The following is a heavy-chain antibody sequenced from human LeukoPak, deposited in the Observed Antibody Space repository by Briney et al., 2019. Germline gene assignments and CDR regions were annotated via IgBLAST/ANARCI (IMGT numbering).Heavy chain of an antibody. D-gene: IGHD3-22*01. Sequence: PSETLSLTCTVSGGPIYSYYWSWIRQTAGQGLEWIGRLYLGVSTNYNPSLKSRVTMSVDTSKNQFALKLSAVTAADTAVYYCARLKFYDSTGYSPGHYMDVWGKGTTVTVSS. V-gene: IGHV4-4*07. J-gene: IGHJ6*03. CDR2: LYLGVST. CDR3: ARLKFYDSTGYSPGHYMDV. CDR1: GGPIYSYY.